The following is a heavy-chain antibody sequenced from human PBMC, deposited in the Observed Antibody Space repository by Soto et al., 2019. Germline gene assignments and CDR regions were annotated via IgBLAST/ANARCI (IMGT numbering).Heavy chain of an antibody. Sequence: GASVKVSCKASGYIFTSYGISWVRQAPGQGLEWMGWISGYNGNTNYAQKVQGRVTMTTDTSTNTAYMDLRSLTSDDTAVYYCARGPRYCSTTCFAGVNWFDPWGQGTPVTVSS. CDR1: GYIFTSYG. D-gene: IGHD2-2*01. CDR3: ARGPRYCSTTCFAGVNWFDP. V-gene: IGHV1-18*04. CDR2: ISGYNGNT. J-gene: IGHJ5*02.